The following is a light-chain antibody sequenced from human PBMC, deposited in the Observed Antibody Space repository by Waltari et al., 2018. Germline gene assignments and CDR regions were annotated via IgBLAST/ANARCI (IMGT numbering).Light chain of an antibody. J-gene: IGLJ3*02. CDR3: CSYAGDALWV. Sequence: QSALTQPASVSASPGQSITISCTGTSSDIGTYNFVSWYQHHPGKVPNVLIYEVTNRPSGFSNRFSGSKSVYTASLTISGLQAEDEADYDCCSYAGDALWVFGGGTKLTVL. CDR2: EVT. CDR1: SSDIGTYNF. V-gene: IGLV2-23*02.